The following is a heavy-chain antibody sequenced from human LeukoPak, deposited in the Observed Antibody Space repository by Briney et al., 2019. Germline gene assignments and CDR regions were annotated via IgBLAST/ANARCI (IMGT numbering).Heavy chain of an antibody. CDR1: GGTFSSYA. D-gene: IGHD3-22*01. J-gene: IGHJ3*02. CDR3: ASRNHYYDSSGYYYVWAFDI. CDR2: IIPIFGTA. V-gene: IGHV1-69*13. Sequence: EASVTVSCKASGGTFSSYAISWVRQAPGQGLEWMGGIIPIFGTANYAQKFQGRVTITADESTSTAYMELSSLRSEDTAVYYCASRNHYYDSSGYYYVWAFDIWGQGTMVTVSS.